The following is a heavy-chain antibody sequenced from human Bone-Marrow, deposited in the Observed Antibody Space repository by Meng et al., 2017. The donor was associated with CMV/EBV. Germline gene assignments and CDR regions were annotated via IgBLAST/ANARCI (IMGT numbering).Heavy chain of an antibody. J-gene: IGHJ6*02. Sequence: GESLKISCAASGFTFSSYAMHWVRQAPGKGLEWVAVISYDGSNKYYADSVKGRFTISRDNAKNSLYLQMNSLRAEDTALYHCARVRSPAYGYYYYGMDVWGQGTTVTVSS. CDR3: ARVRSPAYGYYYYGMDV. CDR1: GFTFSSYA. D-gene: IGHD3-10*01. CDR2: ISYDGSNK. V-gene: IGHV3-30*04.